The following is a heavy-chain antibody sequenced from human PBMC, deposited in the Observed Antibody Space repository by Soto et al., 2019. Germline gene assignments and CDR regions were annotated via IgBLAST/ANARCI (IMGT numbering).Heavy chain of an antibody. Sequence: PVGSLRLSCVASEFTFTNYWMTWVRQAPGKGLEWVANIKQDGSEEYYVDSVRGRFTISRDNADNSLFLQMNSLRAEDTAIYYCARAYQYDSSFGAFDIWGQGTMGT. J-gene: IGHJ3*02. CDR1: EFTFTNYW. CDR2: IKQDGSEE. D-gene: IGHD3-22*01. V-gene: IGHV3-7*01. CDR3: ARAYQYDSSFGAFDI.